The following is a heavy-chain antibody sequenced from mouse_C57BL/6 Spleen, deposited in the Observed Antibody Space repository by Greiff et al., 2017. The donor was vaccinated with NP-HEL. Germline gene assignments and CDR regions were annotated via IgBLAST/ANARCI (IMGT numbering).Heavy chain of an antibody. CDR1: GYAFSSYW. V-gene: IGHV1-80*01. CDR3: ARGAYYDYDRFAY. CDR2: IYPGDGDT. D-gene: IGHD2-4*01. J-gene: IGHJ3*01. Sequence: VQLQQSGASVKISCKASGYAFSSYWMHWVKQRPGKGLEWIGQIYPGDGDTNYNGKFKGKATLTADKSSSTAYMQLSSLTSEDSAVYFCARGAYYDYDRFAYWGQGTLVTVSA.